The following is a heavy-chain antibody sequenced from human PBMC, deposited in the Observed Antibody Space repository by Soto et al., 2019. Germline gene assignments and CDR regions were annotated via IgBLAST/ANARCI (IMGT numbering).Heavy chain of an antibody. CDR2: ITSRATGT. J-gene: IGHJ4*02. D-gene: IGHD4-17*01. Sequence: GGSLILSSAASGFRFDNYARSLVRPAPGKGLEWVSSITSRATGTFYADSVEGRFTISKDMSTSTLYLDMHTLRVEDTALYYCAKDSAYGDFLPFDSWGQGTLVTVSS. CDR3: AKDSAYGDFLPFDS. V-gene: IGHV3-23*01. CDR1: GFRFDNYA.